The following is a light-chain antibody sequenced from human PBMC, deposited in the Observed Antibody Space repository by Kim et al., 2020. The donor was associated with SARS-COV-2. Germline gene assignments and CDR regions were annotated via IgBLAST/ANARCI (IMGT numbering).Light chain of an antibody. Sequence: LSPGERATLSCRASQSVNNNYLAWYQQKPGQAPRLLIYGASTRATGIPDRFSGSGSGTDFTLTISRLEPEDFAVYFCQQYGSSPYTFGQGTKLEI. J-gene: IGKJ2*01. V-gene: IGKV3-20*01. CDR3: QQYGSSPYT. CDR2: GAS. CDR1: QSVNNNY.